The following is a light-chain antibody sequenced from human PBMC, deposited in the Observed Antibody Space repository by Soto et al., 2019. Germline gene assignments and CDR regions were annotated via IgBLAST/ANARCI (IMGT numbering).Light chain of an antibody. Sequence: QSVLTQPASVSASPGQSITISCSGSSSDIGGYDYVSWYQQHPGKAPKLMIFEVSNRPSGVSDRFSGSKSGNTASLTISGLYVDDESDYYCRSYRDTIKLVFGPGTKLTVL. CDR1: SSDIGGYDY. CDR3: RSYRDTIKLV. J-gene: IGLJ1*01. V-gene: IGLV2-14*01. CDR2: EVS.